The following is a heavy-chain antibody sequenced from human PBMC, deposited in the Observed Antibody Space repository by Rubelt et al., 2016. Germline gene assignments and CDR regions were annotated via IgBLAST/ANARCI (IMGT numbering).Heavy chain of an antibody. J-gene: IGHJ5*02. CDR3: ARLERSFGPFDP. CDR2: IYPGDSDT. D-gene: IGHD1-1*01. CDR1: GYSFTTYW. V-gene: IGHV5-51*01. Sequence: EVQLVQSGPEVKKPGESLKISCKGSGYSFTTYWIGWVRQMPGKGLEWMVIIYPGDSDTRYSPSFHGQGTISDDKPTSTAYLQWSSLKASETAMHYCARLERSFGPFDPWGQGSLVTVSS.